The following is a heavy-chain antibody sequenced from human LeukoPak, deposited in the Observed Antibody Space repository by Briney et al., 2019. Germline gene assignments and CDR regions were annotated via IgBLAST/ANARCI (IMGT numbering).Heavy chain of an antibody. CDR3: ARGGGWLPDY. Sequence: SETLSLTCTVSGGSISSSYWSWIRQPPGKKLEWIGNIYYSGSTNYNPSLQSRVTISVDTSNNQFSLRLSSVTAADTAVYYCARGGGWLPDYWGRGTLVTVSS. V-gene: IGHV4-59*01. CDR1: GGSISSSY. CDR2: IYYSGST. J-gene: IGHJ4*02. D-gene: IGHD5-12*01.